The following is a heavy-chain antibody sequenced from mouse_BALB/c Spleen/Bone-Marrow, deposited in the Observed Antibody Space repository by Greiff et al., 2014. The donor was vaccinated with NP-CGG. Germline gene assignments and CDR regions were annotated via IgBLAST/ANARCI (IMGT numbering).Heavy chain of an antibody. CDR3: AQDAPFTY. CDR2: IDSASGNT. Sequence: VQLQQSGADLVKPGVSVKLSCTTSGFNIKDNFMHWVKQRPEKGLEWIGRIDSASGNTKYDPKFKGKATITADTSSNKVSLQLSGLTSEYTAVYYCAQDAPFTYWGQGTLVTVSA. CDR1: GFNIKDNF. J-gene: IGHJ3*01. V-gene: IGHV14-3*02.